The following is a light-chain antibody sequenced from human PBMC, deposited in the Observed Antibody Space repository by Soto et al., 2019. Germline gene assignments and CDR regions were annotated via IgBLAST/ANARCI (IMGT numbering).Light chain of an antibody. J-gene: IGLJ1*01. CDR2: DVS. CDR1: SSDVGGYNY. V-gene: IGLV2-11*01. CDR3: CPYAGSHTFYA. Sequence: QSVLAQPRSGSGSPGQSVTISCTGTSSDVGGYNYVSWYQQHPGKAPKLMIYDVSKRPSGVPDRFSGSKSGNTASLTISGLQAEDEADYYCCPYAGSHTFYASRPGTKVTVL.